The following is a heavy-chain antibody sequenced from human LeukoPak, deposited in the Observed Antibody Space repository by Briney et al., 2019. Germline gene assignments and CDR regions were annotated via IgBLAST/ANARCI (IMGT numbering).Heavy chain of an antibody. Sequence: GGSLRLSCAASGFTFITYSMNWVRQAPGKGLEWVSSISSSSSYIYYADSVKGRFTIYRDNAKNSLYLQMNSLRAEDTAVYYCARDRAPIAVAGTLLYWGQGPRVTVSP. J-gene: IGHJ4*02. CDR2: ISSSSSYI. CDR3: ARDRAPIAVAGTLLY. D-gene: IGHD6-19*01. V-gene: IGHV3-21*01. CDR1: GFTFITYS.